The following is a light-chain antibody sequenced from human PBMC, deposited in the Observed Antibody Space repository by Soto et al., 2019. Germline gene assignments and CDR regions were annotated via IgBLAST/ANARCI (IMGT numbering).Light chain of an antibody. CDR1: QTVGSF. CDR3: QQRYNWPPLT. J-gene: IGKJ4*01. CDR2: NTS. V-gene: IGKV3-11*01. Sequence: EIVLTQSPATLSLSPGERTTLACRASQTVGSFLAWYQHKPGQAPRLLIYNTSKRANVIPARFSGSGSGTDFTLTISSLEPEDLAVYYCQQRYNWPPLTFGGGTKVEMK.